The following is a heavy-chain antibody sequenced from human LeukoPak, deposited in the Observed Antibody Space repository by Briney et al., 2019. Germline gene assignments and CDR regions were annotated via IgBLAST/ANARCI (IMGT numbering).Heavy chain of an antibody. CDR1: GFTFSNYW. D-gene: IGHD1-26*01. Sequence: GGSLRLSCAASGFTFSNYWMTWVRQAPGKGLEWVANIKRDGSENAYVDSVKGRFTISRDNAKNSLYLQMNSLRAEDTAVYYCAREGPSGSYTFDYWGQGTLVTVSS. J-gene: IGHJ4*02. CDR3: AREGPSGSYTFDY. CDR2: IKRDGSEN. V-gene: IGHV3-7*01.